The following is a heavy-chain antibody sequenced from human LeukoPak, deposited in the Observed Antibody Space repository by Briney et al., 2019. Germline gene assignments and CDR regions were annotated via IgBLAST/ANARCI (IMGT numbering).Heavy chain of an antibody. D-gene: IGHD3-9*01. J-gene: IGHJ5*02. CDR1: GFTFGDYA. V-gene: IGHV3-49*03. Sequence: GGSLRLSCTASGFTFGDYAMSWFRQAPGKGLEWVGFIRSKAYGGTTEYAASVKGRFTISRDDSKSIAYLQMNSLRAEDTAVYYCARGRKHFDWFPGGHGFDPWGQGTLVTVSS. CDR2: IRSKAYGGTT. CDR3: ARGRKHFDWFPGGHGFDP.